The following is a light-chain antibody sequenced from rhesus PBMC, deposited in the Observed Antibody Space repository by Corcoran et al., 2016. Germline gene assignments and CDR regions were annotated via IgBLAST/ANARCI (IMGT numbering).Light chain of an antibody. V-gene: IGKV3-42*02. Sequence: DIVMTQSPATLSLSPGERGTLSCRVSQSVSSSAAWYQQKPRQAPGLLIYGATSRATGQPDRLSGRGSGTDLTLTISSLETEAFAVCYCQQYSNLPTCGPGTKLDIK. CDR2: GAT. CDR1: QSVSSS. J-gene: IGKJ3*01. CDR3: QQYSNLPT.